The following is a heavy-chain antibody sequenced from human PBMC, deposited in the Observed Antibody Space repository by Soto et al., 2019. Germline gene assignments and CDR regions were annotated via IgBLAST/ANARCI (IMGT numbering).Heavy chain of an antibody. CDR2: INTHNGNT. CDR3: TREGSAPYYYYGMDV. J-gene: IGHJ6*02. Sequence: QVQLEQSAPEVKKPGASVKVSCKASGYTFSTYGISWVRQAPGQGLEWMGWINTHNGNTNYVQNLQGRVTMTADTSTSTAYMELRSLRSDDTAVYYCTREGSAPYYYYGMDVWGQGTTVTVSS. D-gene: IGHD3-10*01. V-gene: IGHV1-18*01. CDR1: GYTFSTYG.